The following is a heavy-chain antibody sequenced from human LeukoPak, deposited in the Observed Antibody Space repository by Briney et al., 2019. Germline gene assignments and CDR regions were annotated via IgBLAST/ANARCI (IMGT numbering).Heavy chain of an antibody. CDR3: ARIDTAMVQGAFDI. CDR2: INPSGGST. D-gene: IGHD5-18*01. Sequence: GASVKVSCKASGYTFTSYYMHWVRQAPGQGLEWMGIINPSGGSTSYAQKFQGRVTITRNTSISTAYMELSSLRSEDTAVYYCARIDTAMVQGAFDIWGQGTMVTVSS. J-gene: IGHJ3*02. V-gene: IGHV1-46*01. CDR1: GYTFTSYY.